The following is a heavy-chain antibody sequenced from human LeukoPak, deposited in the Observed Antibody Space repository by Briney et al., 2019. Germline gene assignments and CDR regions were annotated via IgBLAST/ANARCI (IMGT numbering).Heavy chain of an antibody. Sequence: PSETLSLTCTVSGASISSYYWSWIRQPPGKGLEWIGCIYYSGSTNYNPSLKSRVTISVDTSKNQFSLKLSSVTAADTAVYYCARAEGLWGSPPAVDYWGQGTLVTVSS. V-gene: IGHV4-59*01. CDR1: GASISSYY. CDR3: ARAEGLWGSPPAVDY. D-gene: IGHD3-16*01. CDR2: IYYSGST. J-gene: IGHJ4*02.